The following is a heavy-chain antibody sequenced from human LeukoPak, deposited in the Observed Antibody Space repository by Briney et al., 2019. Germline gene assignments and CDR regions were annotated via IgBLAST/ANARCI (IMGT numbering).Heavy chain of an antibody. V-gene: IGHV3-53*01. D-gene: IGHD3-22*01. J-gene: IGHJ3*02. Sequence: GGSPRLSCTASGFTFGDYAMSWVRQAPGKGLEWVSVTYTGGNSYYAGSVQGRFIISRDISKNTLYLQMNNLRAEDPALYYCARGGRGSAAVVAPRSFDIWGQGTMVTVSS. CDR1: GFTFGDYA. CDR3: ARGGRGSAAVVAPRSFDI. CDR2: TYTGGNS.